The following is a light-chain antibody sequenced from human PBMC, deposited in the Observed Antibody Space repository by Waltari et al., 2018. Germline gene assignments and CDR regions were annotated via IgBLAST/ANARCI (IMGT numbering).Light chain of an antibody. CDR3: CSHAGRNFWV. Sequence: WEQPRPRNAPEFGVYEVNSGPSGVSNRFSGSKSGNTASLTISGRQAGDEADYYCCSHAGRNFWVFGGGTKLTVL. CDR2: EVN. J-gene: IGLJ3*02. V-gene: IGLV2-23*02.